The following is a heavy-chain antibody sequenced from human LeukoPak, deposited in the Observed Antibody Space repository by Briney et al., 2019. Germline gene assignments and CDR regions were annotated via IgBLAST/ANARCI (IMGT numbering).Heavy chain of an antibody. CDR1: GYTFTSYG. V-gene: IGHV1-18*01. J-gene: IGHJ2*01. Sequence: ASVKVSCKASGYTFTSYGISWVRQAPGQGLEWMGWISAYNGNTNYAQKLQGRVTMTTDTSTSTAYMELRSLRSDDTAVYYCARDRQWLVHGWYFDLWGRGTLVTVSS. CDR3: ARDRQWLVHGWYFDL. D-gene: IGHD6-19*01. CDR2: ISAYNGNT.